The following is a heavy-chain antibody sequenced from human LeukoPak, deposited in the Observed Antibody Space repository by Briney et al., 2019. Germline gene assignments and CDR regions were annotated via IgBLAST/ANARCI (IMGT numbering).Heavy chain of an antibody. D-gene: IGHD6-13*01. Sequence: GGSLRLSCAASGFTFSSYSMNWVRQAPGKGLEWVSSISSSSSYIYYADSVKGRFTISRDNAKNSLYLQMNSLRAEDTAVYYCARDETRYSSSWYWDYWGQGTLVTVSS. CDR2: ISSSSSYI. CDR1: GFTFSSYS. CDR3: ARDETRYSSSWYWDY. V-gene: IGHV3-21*01. J-gene: IGHJ4*02.